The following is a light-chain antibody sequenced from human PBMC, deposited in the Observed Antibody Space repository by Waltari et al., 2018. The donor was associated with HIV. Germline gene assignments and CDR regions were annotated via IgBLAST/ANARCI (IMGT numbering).Light chain of an antibody. V-gene: IGLV3-1*01. Sequence: SYQLTQPPSVSVSPGQTASLTCSGDDLTKKHVSWYQQRPGQSPVLVIYQDARRPSGIPERFSGSSSGNTATLTISGTQSMDEADYYCQAWDSNSAVFGGGTKLTVL. CDR3: QAWDSNSAV. CDR2: QDA. CDR1: DLTKKH. J-gene: IGLJ2*01.